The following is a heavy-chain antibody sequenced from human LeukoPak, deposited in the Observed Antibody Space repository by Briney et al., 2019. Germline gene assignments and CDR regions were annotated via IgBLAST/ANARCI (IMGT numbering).Heavy chain of an antibody. CDR3: AREILRFDI. CDR1: GYTFTSYA. V-gene: IGHV7-4-1*02. Sequence: ASVKVSCKASGYTFTSYAMNWVRQAPGQGLEWMGWIDTNTGNPTYAQGFTGRFVFSLDSSVSTAYLQISNLMPEDTAKYYCAREILRFDIWGQGTMVIVSS. J-gene: IGHJ3*02. CDR2: IDTNTGNP.